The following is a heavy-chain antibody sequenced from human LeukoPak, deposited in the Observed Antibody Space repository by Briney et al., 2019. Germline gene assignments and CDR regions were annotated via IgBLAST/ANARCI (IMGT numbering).Heavy chain of an antibody. CDR2: IKQDGSDK. D-gene: IGHD1/OR15-1a*01. Sequence: GGSLRLSCAASGFTFSNTWMSWVRQAPGKGLEWVANIKQDGSDKYYVDSVKGRFTISRDNAKNSLYLEMSSLRAEDTAVYYCVRGGTNFASWGQGTLVTVSS. V-gene: IGHV3-7*01. CDR3: VRGGTNFAS. J-gene: IGHJ4*02. CDR1: GFTFSNTW.